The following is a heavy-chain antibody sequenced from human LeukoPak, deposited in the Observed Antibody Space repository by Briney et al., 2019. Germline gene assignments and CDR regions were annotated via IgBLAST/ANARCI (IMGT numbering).Heavy chain of an antibody. D-gene: IGHD1-1*01. CDR2: ISGDGSDT. V-gene: IGHV3-74*01. CDR1: GFTARHYW. Sequence: GGSLRLSCAASGFTARHYWMHWVRQAPGKGLVWLSRISGDGSDTTYADSVKGRFTISRGNARNTLDLQMNSLRVEDTAVYYCARDYNYYFDYWGQGILVTVSS. J-gene: IGHJ4*02. CDR3: ARDYNYYFDY.